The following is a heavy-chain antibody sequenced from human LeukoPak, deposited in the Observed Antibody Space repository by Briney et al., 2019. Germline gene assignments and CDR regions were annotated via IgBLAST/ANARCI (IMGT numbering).Heavy chain of an antibody. V-gene: IGHV3-48*03. D-gene: IGHD1-26*01. CDR3: VVHSATSCY. Sequence: PGGSLRLSCATSGFTFSSYEMNWVRQAPGKGLEWISYITTSGTSTYYADSVKGRFTISRDNCKTALSLQMNSLRAEDTAVYYCVVHSATSCYWGQGTLVTVSS. CDR1: GFTFSSYE. CDR2: ITTSGTST. J-gene: IGHJ4*02.